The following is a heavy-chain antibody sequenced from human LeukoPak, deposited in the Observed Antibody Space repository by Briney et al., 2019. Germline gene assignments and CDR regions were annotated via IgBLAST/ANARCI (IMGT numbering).Heavy chain of an antibody. V-gene: IGHV4-4*07. J-gene: IGHJ3*02. CDR3: ARKDGDI. CDR2: IDASGST. D-gene: IGHD5-24*01. Sequence: SETLSLTCTVSGASVSSYYWIWIRQPAGRGLEGIGRIDASGSTNYNPSLKSRVTMSVDSSKNQFSLKVSSVTAADTAVYYCARKDGDIWGQGTMVTVSS. CDR1: GASVSSYY.